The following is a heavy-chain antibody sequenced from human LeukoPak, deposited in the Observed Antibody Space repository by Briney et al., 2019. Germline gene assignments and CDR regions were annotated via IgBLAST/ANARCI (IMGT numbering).Heavy chain of an antibody. V-gene: IGHV3-7*01. D-gene: IGHD3-22*01. Sequence: PGGSLRLSCAASGFAFSSYWMSWARQAPGKGLEWVANIKRDGSDTSYVDSVKGRFTISRDNAKNSLYLQLNSLRAEDTAVYYCARDANYYDSRGENYFNYWGQGTLVTVSS. CDR1: GFAFSSYW. CDR2: IKRDGSDT. J-gene: IGHJ4*02. CDR3: ARDANYYDSRGENYFNY.